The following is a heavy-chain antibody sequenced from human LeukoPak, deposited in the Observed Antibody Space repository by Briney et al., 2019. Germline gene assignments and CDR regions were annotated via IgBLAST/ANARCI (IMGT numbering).Heavy chain of an antibody. D-gene: IGHD3-22*01. V-gene: IGHV3-21*04. CDR2: ISSSSSYI. CDR3: AKAGSPYDSSGHGIDY. J-gene: IGHJ4*02. CDR1: GFTFSSYS. Sequence: GGSLRLSCAASGFTFSSYSMNWVRQAPGKGLEWVSSISSSSSYIYYADSVKGRFTISRDNAKNSLYLQMNSLRAEDTAVYYCAKAGSPYDSSGHGIDYWGQGTLVTVSS.